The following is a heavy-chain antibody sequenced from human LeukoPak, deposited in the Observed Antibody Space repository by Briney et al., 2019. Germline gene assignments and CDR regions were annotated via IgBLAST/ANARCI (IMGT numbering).Heavy chain of an antibody. D-gene: IGHD4-11*01. J-gene: IGHJ6*02. CDR1: GGSISSSSYY. Sequence: SETLSLTCTVSGGSISSSSYYWGWIRQPPGKGLEWIGSIYYSGSTYCNPSLKSRVTISVDTSKNQFSLKLSSVTAADTAVYYCARQDYSNPQGYYYYGMDVWGQGTTVTVSS. CDR3: ARQDYSNPQGYYYYGMDV. CDR2: IYYSGST. V-gene: IGHV4-39*01.